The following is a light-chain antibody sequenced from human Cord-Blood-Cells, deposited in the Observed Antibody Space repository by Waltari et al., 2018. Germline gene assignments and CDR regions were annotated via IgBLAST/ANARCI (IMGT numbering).Light chain of an antibody. J-gene: IGLJ3*02. CDR2: DVS. Sequence: QSALTQPASVSGSPGQSITTSCTGTSSDVGGYNYVSWYQQHPGKAPKLMIYDVSKRPSGVSNRFSGSKSGNTASLTISGLQAEDEADYYCSSYTSSNTLEFGGGTKLTVL. CDR1: SSDVGGYNY. CDR3: SSYTSSNTLE. V-gene: IGLV2-14*01.